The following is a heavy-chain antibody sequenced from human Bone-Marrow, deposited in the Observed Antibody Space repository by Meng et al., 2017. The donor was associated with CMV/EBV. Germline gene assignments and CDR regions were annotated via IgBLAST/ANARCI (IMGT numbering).Heavy chain of an antibody. CDR3: ARGYLWFTCGGGDY. V-gene: IGHV3-74*01. CDR2: INSDGSST. CDR1: GFTFSSYW. Sequence: GESLKISCAASGFTFSSYWMHWVRQAPGKGLVWVSRINSDGSSTSYADSVKGRFTISRDNAKNTLYLQMNSLRAEDTAVYYCARGYLWFTCGGGDYWGQGTLVTVSS. J-gene: IGHJ4*02. D-gene: IGHD3-16*01.